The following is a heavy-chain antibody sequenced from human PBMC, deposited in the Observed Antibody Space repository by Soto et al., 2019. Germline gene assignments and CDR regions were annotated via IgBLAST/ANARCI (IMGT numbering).Heavy chain of an antibody. CDR1: GLTFSTYG. CDR2: ISFDGSNK. CDR3: AKDLGYDYIWGSNFYYMDV. D-gene: IGHD3-16*01. Sequence: QVQLVESGGGVVQPGRSLRLSCAASGLTFSTYGMHWVRQAPGKGLEWVAVISFDGSNKYYADSVKGRFIISRDNSKNTLNLQMNSLRAEDTAVYYCAKDLGYDYIWGSNFYYMDVWGKGTKVTVSS. V-gene: IGHV3-30*18. J-gene: IGHJ6*03.